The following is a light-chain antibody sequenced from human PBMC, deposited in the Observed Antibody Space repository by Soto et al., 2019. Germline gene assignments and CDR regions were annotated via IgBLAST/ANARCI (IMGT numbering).Light chain of an antibody. Sequence: IVLTQSPGTLSLSPGERATLSCGASQSVTNNFLAWYQQKTGQAPRLLIYGASSRATGVPDRFSGSGSGTDFTLTISRLEPGDFAVYYCQQYGTPLFTFGPGTKVDIK. V-gene: IGKV3-20*01. CDR3: QQYGTPLFT. CDR2: GAS. J-gene: IGKJ3*01. CDR1: QSVTNNF.